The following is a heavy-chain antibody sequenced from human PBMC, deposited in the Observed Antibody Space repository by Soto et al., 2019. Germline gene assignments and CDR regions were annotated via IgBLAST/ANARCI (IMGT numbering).Heavy chain of an antibody. V-gene: IGHV6-1*01. J-gene: IGHJ3*02. CDR3: ARALLQLVREAFDI. Sequence: LTCELCGGKVSRYSASWNWIKQAPSRGLEWLGRTYYRSKWYNEYAVCVKSRITINPDTSKNQFFLQLNSVTPEDTAVYFRARALLQLVREAFDIWGQGPMVTVS. CDR1: GGKVSRYSAS. CDR2: TYYRSKWYN. D-gene: IGHD6-13*01.